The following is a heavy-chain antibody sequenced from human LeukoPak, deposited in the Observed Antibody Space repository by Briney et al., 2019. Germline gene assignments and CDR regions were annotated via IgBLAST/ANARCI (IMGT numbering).Heavy chain of an antibody. CDR1: GFTFSTYW. J-gene: IGHJ4*02. D-gene: IGHD3-10*01. CDR2: VNGNGRST. V-gene: IGHV3-74*01. Sequence: GGSLRLSCAASGFTFSTYWMHWVRQAPGKGLVWVSRVNGNGRSTNYADSVKGRFTISRDTAKNTLYLQMNSLRAEDTAVYFCARGPQNSYGSGTYYDGVFDNWGQGTLVTVAS. CDR3: ARGPQNSYGSGTYYDGVFDN.